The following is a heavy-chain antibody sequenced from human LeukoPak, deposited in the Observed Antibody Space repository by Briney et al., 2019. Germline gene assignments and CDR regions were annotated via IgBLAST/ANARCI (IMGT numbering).Heavy chain of an antibody. CDR3: AKSRGSGSNMGRGVNFDY. V-gene: IGHV3-7*03. D-gene: IGHD3-10*01. Sequence: PLGVLRLSCAASGFIFKSYWMSWVRQAPGKGLEWVANIKQDGSEENYVDSVRGRFTISRDNSKNTLFLQMNSLRAEDTAVYYCAKSRGSGSNMGRGVNFDYWGQGTLVTVSS. CDR1: GFIFKSYW. CDR2: IKQDGSEE. J-gene: IGHJ4*02.